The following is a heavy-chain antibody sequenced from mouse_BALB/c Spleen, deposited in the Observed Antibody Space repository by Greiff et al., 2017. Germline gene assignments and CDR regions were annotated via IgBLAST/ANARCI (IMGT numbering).Heavy chain of an antibody. J-gene: IGHJ4*01. Sequence: LKESGAELAKPGASVKMSCKASGYTFTSYWMHWVKQRPGQGLEWIGYINPSTGYTEYNQKFKDKATLTADKSSSTAYMQLSSLTSEDSAVYYCARGGLLLRSLYAMDYWGQGTSVTVSS. V-gene: IGHV1-7*01. CDR2: INPSTGYT. CDR3: ARGGLLLRSLYAMDY. D-gene: IGHD1-1*01. CDR1: GYTFTSYW.